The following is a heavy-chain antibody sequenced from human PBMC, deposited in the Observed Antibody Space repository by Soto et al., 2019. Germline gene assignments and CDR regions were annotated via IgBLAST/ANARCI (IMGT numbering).Heavy chain of an antibody. D-gene: IGHD3-3*01. Sequence: GASVKVSCKASGGTFSSYTISWVRQAPGQGLEWMGGIIPIFGTANYAQKFQGRVTITADESTSTAYMELSSLRSEDTAVYYCAISHARFSKGDYYYYGMDVWGQGTTVTVSS. CDR3: AISHARFSKGDYYYYGMDV. CDR2: IIPIFGTA. CDR1: GGTFSSYT. V-gene: IGHV1-69*13. J-gene: IGHJ6*02.